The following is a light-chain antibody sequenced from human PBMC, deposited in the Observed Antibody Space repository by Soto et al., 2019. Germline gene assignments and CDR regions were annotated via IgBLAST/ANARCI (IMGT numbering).Light chain of an antibody. J-gene: IGKJ1*01. CDR2: QAS. V-gene: IGKV1-5*03. CDR1: QNIKVW. CDR3: QQHEAYHRT. Sequence: DIQMTQSPSTLSASIGDRVTITCRASQNIKVWLAWYQQKPGKAPKFLIYQASTLQSGVPSRFSGSGSGTEFSLTISSPKPEDFATYYCQQHEAYHRTFGPGTKVEIK.